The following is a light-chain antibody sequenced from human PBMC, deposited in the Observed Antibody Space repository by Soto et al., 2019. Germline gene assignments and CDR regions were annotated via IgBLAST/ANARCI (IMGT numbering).Light chain of an antibody. CDR1: QSVSSSY. J-gene: IGKJ1*01. Sequence: EIVLTQSPGTLSLSPGERATLSCRASQSVSSSYLVWYQQKPGQAPRLLIYGASSRAAGIPDRFRGSGSGTDFTLTISRLEPENFAVYYCQQYGSSPRTFGQGTRWISN. V-gene: IGKV3-20*01. CDR3: QQYGSSPRT. CDR2: GAS.